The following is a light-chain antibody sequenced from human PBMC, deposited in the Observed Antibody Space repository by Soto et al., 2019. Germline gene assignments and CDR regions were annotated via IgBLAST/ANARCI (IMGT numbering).Light chain of an antibody. CDR1: QSLSSAF. V-gene: IGKV3-20*01. J-gene: IGKJ1*01. CDR3: GQFVSSPPRT. Sequence: ESVSTQSPCTLSLSPRERSTLSCRAIQSLSSAFLAWYQQKPGQAPRLLIYGVSNRATGIPDRFSGSGSGTDFILTISRLEPEDFALYYCGQFVSSPPRTFGQGTKVDIK. CDR2: GVS.